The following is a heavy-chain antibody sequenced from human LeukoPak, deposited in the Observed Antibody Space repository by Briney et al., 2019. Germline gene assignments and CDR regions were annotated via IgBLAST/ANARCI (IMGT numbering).Heavy chain of an antibody. D-gene: IGHD3-22*01. Sequence: ASVKVSCKASGYTFTSYDINWVRQATGQGLEWMGWMNPNSGNTGYAQKFQGRVTMTRNTYISTAYMELSSLRSEDTAMYYCARFWYYYASSGYYRMGAFDIRGQGTMVTVSS. J-gene: IGHJ3*02. CDR1: GYTFTSYD. CDR2: MNPNSGNT. CDR3: ARFWYYYASSGYYRMGAFDI. V-gene: IGHV1-8*01.